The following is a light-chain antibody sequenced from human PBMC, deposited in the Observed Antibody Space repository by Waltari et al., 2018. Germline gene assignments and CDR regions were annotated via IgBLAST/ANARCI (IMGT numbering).Light chain of an antibody. Sequence: EIVLTQSPGILSLSPGEGATLSCRASQSVGRSLAWYQQKPGQAPRPVISGASNRATGIPDRFSGSGSGTDFSLTISRLEPEDFAVYYFQHYVRLPVTFGRGTKVEIK. CDR2: GAS. V-gene: IGKV3-20*01. J-gene: IGKJ4*02. CDR3: QHYVRLPVT. CDR1: QSVGRS.